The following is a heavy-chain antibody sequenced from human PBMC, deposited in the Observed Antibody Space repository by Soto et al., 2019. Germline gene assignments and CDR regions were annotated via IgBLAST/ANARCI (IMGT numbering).Heavy chain of an antibody. D-gene: IGHD3-3*01. J-gene: IGHJ4*02. CDR1: GFTFSSYW. V-gene: IGHV3-7*01. CDR2: IKQDGSEK. Sequence: GGSLRLSCAASGFTFSSYWMSWVRQAPGKGLEWVANIKQDGSEKYYVDSVKGRFTISRDNAKNSLYLQMNSLRAEDTAVYYCARVATYYDFWSGYYKEGSFDYWGQGTLVTVSS. CDR3: ARVATYYDFWSGYYKEGSFDY.